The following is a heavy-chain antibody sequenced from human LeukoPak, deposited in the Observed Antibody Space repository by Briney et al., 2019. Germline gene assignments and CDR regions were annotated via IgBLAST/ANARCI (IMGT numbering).Heavy chain of an antibody. D-gene: IGHD6-19*01. Sequence: GGSLRHSCAASGFTFSSYWMNWVRQAPGKGLEWVANIKQDGSEKDYVDSVKGRFTISRDNAKNSLYLRMNSLRAEDTAVYYCARVSSLAVAGFFDYWGQGILVTVSS. V-gene: IGHV3-7*01. CDR2: IKQDGSEK. CDR1: GFTFSSYW. CDR3: ARVSSLAVAGFFDY. J-gene: IGHJ4*02.